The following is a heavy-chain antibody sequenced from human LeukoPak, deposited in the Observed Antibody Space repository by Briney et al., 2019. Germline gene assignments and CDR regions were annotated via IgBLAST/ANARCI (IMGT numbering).Heavy chain of an antibody. CDR1: VGSISSYY. D-gene: IGHD6-13*01. Sequence: KPSETLSLTCTVSVGSISSYYCSWIRQPPWKGLEWIGYIYYSGSTNYNPSLKSRATISVDTSKNQFSLKLSSVTAADTAVYYCARNLGSSSWVFDYWGQGTLVTVSS. CDR3: ARNLGSSSWVFDY. CDR2: IYYSGST. J-gene: IGHJ4*02. V-gene: IGHV4-59*01.